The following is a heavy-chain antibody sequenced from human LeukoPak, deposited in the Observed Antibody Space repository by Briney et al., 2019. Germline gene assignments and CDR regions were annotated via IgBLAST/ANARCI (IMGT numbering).Heavy chain of an antibody. CDR1: GGFISSSSYY. Sequence: SETLSLTCTVSGGFISSSSYYWGWIRQPPGKGLEWIGSIYYSGSTYYNPSLKSRVTISVDTSKNQFSLRLRSVTAADTAVYYCARGYYYDSSGYLQGWYFDLWGRGTLVTVSS. CDR2: IYYSGST. CDR3: ARGYYYDSSGYLQGWYFDL. V-gene: IGHV4-39*07. D-gene: IGHD3-22*01. J-gene: IGHJ2*01.